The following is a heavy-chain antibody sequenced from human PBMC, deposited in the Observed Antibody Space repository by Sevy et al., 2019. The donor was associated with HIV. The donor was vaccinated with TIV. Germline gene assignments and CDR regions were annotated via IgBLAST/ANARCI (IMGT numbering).Heavy chain of an antibody. CDR3: ASDFTGYNGMDV. D-gene: IGHD3-9*01. CDR1: GIIFTTSG. Sequence: GGSLRLSCAVSGIIFTTSGMHWVRQAPGKGLEWVAVISYDGRNKFYGDSVKGRFTISRDNSKNILYLQMNSLRAEDTAVYYCASDFTGYNGMDVWGQGTMVTVSS. CDR2: ISYDGRNK. J-gene: IGHJ6*02. V-gene: IGHV3-30*03.